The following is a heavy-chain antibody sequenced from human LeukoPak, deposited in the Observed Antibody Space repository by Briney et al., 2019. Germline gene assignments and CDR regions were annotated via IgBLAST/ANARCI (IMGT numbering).Heavy chain of an antibody. J-gene: IGHJ4*02. CDR2: IRYDGSNK. CDR3: ANTQVGYCSSTSCYFVPTGD. D-gene: IGHD2-2*01. CDR1: GFTFSSYG. Sequence: PGGSLRLSCAASGFTFSSYGMHWVRQAPGKGLEWVAFIRYDGSNKYYADSVKGRFTISRDNSKNTLYLQMNSLRAEDTAVYYCANTQVGYCSSTSCYFVPTGDWGQGTLVTVSS. V-gene: IGHV3-30*02.